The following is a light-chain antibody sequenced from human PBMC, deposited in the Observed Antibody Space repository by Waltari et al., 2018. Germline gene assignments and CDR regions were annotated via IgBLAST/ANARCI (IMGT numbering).Light chain of an antibody. J-gene: IGLJ1*01. Sequence: QSALTQPASVSGSPGQSITISCTGTSSDVGGYDVSERPSGFSNRFSGSKSANTASLTIAGLQAEDEADYYCCSYAGSGTYVFGTGTKVTVL. CDR1: SSDVGGY. V-gene: IGLV2-23*02. CDR2: VS. CDR3: CSYAGSGTYV.